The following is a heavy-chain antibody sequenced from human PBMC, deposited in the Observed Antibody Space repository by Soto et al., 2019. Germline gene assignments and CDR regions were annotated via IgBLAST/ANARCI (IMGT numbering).Heavy chain of an antibody. CDR2: ISYDGSNK. V-gene: IGHV3-30*03. J-gene: IGHJ4*02. D-gene: IGHD6-19*01. Sequence: GGSLRLSCAASGFTFSSYGMHWVRQAPGKGLEWVAVISYDGSNKYYADSVKGRFTISRDNSKNTLYLQMNSLRAEDTAVYYCATLRISSGWYYDYWGQGTLVTVSS. CDR1: GFTFSSYG. CDR3: ATLRISSGWYYDY.